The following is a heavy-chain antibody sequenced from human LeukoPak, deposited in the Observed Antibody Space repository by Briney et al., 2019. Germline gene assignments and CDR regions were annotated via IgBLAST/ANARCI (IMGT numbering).Heavy chain of an antibody. CDR3: ARPVSRDGYNPIDY. V-gene: IGHV4-59*01. J-gene: IGHJ4*02. CDR2: IYYSGSN. Sequence: SQTLSLTCTVSGGSISSYYWSWIRRPPGRGREGMGYIYYSGSNNSNPPSKSRDTISVDTSKHQFSPKLSSVTAADTAVYYCARPVSRDGYNPIDYWGEGTLVTVSS. D-gene: IGHD5-24*01. CDR1: GGSISSYY.